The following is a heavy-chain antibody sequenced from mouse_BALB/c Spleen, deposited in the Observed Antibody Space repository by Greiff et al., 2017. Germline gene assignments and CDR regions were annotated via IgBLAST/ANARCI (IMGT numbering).Heavy chain of an antibody. V-gene: IGHV3-6*02. CDR2: ISYDGSN. J-gene: IGHJ2*01. D-gene: IGHD1-2*01. Sequence: VQLKQSGPGLVKPSQSLSLTCSVTGYSITSGYYWNWIRQFPGNKLEWMGYISYDGSNNYNPSLKNRISITRDTSKNQFFLKLNSVTTEDTATYYCARDYYGYGYFDYWGQGTTLTVSS. CDR3: ARDYYGYGYFDY. CDR1: GYSITSGYY.